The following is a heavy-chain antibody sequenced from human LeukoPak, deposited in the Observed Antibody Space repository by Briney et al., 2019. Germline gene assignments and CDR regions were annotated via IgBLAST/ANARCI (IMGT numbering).Heavy chain of an antibody. J-gene: IGHJ4*02. Sequence: PGGSLRLSCAASGFTFSSYGMHWVRQAPGKGLEWVAVISYDGSNKYYADSVKGRFTISRDNSKNTLYLQMNSLRAEDTAVYYCAKDTGSGWYLSMVFDYWGQGTLVTVSS. CDR1: GFTFSSYG. CDR2: ISYDGSNK. V-gene: IGHV3-30*18. CDR3: AKDTGSGWYLSMVFDY. D-gene: IGHD6-19*01.